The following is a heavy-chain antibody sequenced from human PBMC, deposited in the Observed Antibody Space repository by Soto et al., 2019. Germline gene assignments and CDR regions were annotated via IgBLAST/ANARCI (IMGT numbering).Heavy chain of an antibody. J-gene: IGHJ5*02. CDR3: AKGKSETGVDWLDP. Sequence: PGGSLRLSCAASGFMFENYAMIWVRQAPGKGLEWVATVRGNSYGAYYADSVRGRFIISRDNSKNTMSLQLNSLRDDDTAIYYCAKGKSETGVDWLDPWGPGTPVTGSS. D-gene: IGHD1-1*01. CDR1: GFMFENYA. V-gene: IGHV3-23*01. CDR2: VRGNSYGA.